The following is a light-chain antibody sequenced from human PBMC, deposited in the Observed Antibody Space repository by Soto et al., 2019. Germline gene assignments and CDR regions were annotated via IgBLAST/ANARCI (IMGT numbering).Light chain of an antibody. V-gene: IGKV3-20*01. Sequence: EIVMTQSPGTLSVSPGERATLSCRASQSISGNLVWYQQKPGQAPRLLIYGASNRATGIPDRFSGSGSGTDFTLTMSRLEPEDFAVYYCQQYGSSGTFGQGTKVDIK. CDR2: GAS. J-gene: IGKJ1*01. CDR3: QQYGSSGT. CDR1: QSISGN.